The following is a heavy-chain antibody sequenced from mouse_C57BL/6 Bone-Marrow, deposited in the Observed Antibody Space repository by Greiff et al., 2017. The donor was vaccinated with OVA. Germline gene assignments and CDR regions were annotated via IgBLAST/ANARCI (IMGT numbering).Heavy chain of an antibody. CDR2: IYPRSGNT. D-gene: IGHD3-2*01. CDR1: GYTFTSYG. Sequence: QVQLQQSGAELARPGASVKLSCKASGYTFTSYGISWVKQRTGQGLEWIGEIYPRSGNTYYNEKFKGKATLTADKSSSTAYMELRSLTSEDSAVYFCARRRQLPYYYAMDYWGQGTSVTVSS. J-gene: IGHJ4*01. V-gene: IGHV1-81*01. CDR3: ARRRQLPYYYAMDY.